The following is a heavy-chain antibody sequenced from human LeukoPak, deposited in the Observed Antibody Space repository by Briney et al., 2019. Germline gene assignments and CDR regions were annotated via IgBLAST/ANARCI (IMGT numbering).Heavy chain of an antibody. CDR1: GFTFSSYA. D-gene: IGHD6-6*01. Sequence: GGSLRLSCAASGFTFSSYAMHWVRQAPGKGLEWVAVISYDGSNKYYADSAKGRFTISRDNSKNTLYLQMNSLRAEDTAVYYCARDAEYSSSSGLFDYWGQGTLVTVSS. CDR2: ISYDGSNK. V-gene: IGHV3-30*04. CDR3: ARDAEYSSSSGLFDY. J-gene: IGHJ4*02.